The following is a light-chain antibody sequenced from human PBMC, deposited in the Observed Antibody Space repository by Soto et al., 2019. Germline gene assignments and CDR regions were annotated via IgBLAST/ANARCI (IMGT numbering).Light chain of an antibody. V-gene: IGKV3-20*01. Sequence: EIVMTQSPATLSVSPGERATLSCRASQSVSRNLAWYQQKPGQAPRLLVYGASRRATGIPDRFRGSGSGTEFTLTISGLEPEDFAVYFCQHYGSSPPVTFGQGTRLEI. CDR3: QHYGSSPPVT. CDR1: QSVSRN. CDR2: GAS. J-gene: IGKJ5*01.